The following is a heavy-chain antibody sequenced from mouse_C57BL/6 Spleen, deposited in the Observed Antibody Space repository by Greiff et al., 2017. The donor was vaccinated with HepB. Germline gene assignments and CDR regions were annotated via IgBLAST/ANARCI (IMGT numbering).Heavy chain of an antibody. J-gene: IGHJ2*01. V-gene: IGHV1-81*01. D-gene: IGHD1-1*01. CDR1: GYTFTSYG. CDR2: IYPRSGNT. Sequence: QVQLQQSGAELARPGASVKLSCKASGYTFTSYGISWVKQRTGQGLEWIGEIYPRSGNTYYNEKFKGKATLTADKSSSTAYMALRSLTSEDSAVYFCASFITTVVAPYFDYWGQGTTLTVSS. CDR3: ASFITTVVAPYFDY.